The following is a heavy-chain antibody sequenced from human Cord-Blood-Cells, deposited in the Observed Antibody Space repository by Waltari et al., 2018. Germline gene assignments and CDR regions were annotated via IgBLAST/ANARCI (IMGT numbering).Heavy chain of an antibody. D-gene: IGHD3-10*01. CDR2: IYHSGRT. CDR3: ARVEGSGPEDAFDI. CDR1: GGAISSSNW. J-gene: IGHJ3*02. Sequence: QVQLQESGPGLVKPSGTLSLTCAVSGGAISSSNWWSWVRQPPGKGLEWIGEIYHSGRTNYNPSHKMRVTISVDKSKNQFSLKLSSVTAADTAVYYCARVEGSGPEDAFDIWGQGTMVTVSS. V-gene: IGHV4-4*02.